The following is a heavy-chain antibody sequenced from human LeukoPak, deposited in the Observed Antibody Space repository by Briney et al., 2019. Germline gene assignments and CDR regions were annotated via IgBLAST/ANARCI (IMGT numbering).Heavy chain of an antibody. CDR1: GFTVSSNY. V-gene: IGHV3-11*04. J-gene: IGHJ4*02. CDR3: ARDMGYCSSSNCYTYYLDY. D-gene: IGHD2-2*01. Sequence: GGSLRLSCAASGFTVSSNYMSWVRQAPGKGLEWVSYISGSGSSIYYADSVKGRFTISRDNAKNSLYLQMNSLRGEDTAVYYCARDMGYCSSSNCYTYYLDYWGQGTLVTVSS. CDR2: ISGSGSSI.